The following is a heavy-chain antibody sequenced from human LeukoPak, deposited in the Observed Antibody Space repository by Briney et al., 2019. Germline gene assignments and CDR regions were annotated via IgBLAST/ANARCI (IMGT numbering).Heavy chain of an antibody. D-gene: IGHD7-27*01. Sequence: GGSLRLSCAASGFSFSTTWMHWVRQAPGKGLEWVALIYSDSSRTTYADSVKGRFTISRDNSKNTLYLHMNSLRAEDTAVYYCARDRVYLGREDAFDIWGQGTIVTVSS. V-gene: IGHV3-74*01. J-gene: IGHJ3*02. CDR1: GFSFSTTW. CDR3: ARDRVYLGREDAFDI. CDR2: IYSDSSRT.